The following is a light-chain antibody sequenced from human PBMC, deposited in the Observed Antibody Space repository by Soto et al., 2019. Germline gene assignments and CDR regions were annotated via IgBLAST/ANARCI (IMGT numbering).Light chain of an antibody. CDR3: SSKICPCPP. CDR1: SSDVGGYNY. Sequence: QSVLTQPASVSGSPGQSITISCTGTSSDVGGYNYVSWYQQHPGKAPKLMIYDVSNRPSGVSNRFSGSKSGNTASLTISGLQSEDEAHYHPSSKICPCPPLGPGT. CDR2: DVS. J-gene: IGLJ1*01. V-gene: IGLV2-14*01.